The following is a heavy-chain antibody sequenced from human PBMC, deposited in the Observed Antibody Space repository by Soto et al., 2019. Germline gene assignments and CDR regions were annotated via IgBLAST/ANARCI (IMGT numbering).Heavy chain of an antibody. CDR1: GFTFSSYA. V-gene: IGHV3-23*01. D-gene: IGHD6-6*01. CDR3: AKLPSSIAARLKDYFDY. CDR2: ISGSGGST. J-gene: IGHJ4*02. Sequence: GGSLRLSCAASGFTFSSYAMSWVRQAPGKGLEWVSAISGSGGSTYYADSVKGRFTISRDNSKNTLYLQMNSLRAEDTAVYYCAKLPSSIAARLKDYFDYWGQGTLVTISS.